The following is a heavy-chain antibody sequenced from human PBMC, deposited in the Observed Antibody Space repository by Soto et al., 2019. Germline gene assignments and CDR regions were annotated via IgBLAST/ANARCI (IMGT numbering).Heavy chain of an antibody. CDR1: GGSLSSSAYS. J-gene: IGHJ3*02. CDR2: IYQSGRT. Sequence: QMHLQESGSGLVKPSQTLSLTCAVSGGSLSSSAYSWCCIRQPPGKGLEWIGFIYQSGRTYYNPSLKSRVTMSLDRPKNQFSLKLSSVTAADTAVYYCARELLFYDSDGFSWDDAFDIWGQATMVTVSS. V-gene: IGHV4-30-2*01. CDR3: ARELLFYDSDGFSWDDAFDI. D-gene: IGHD3-22*01.